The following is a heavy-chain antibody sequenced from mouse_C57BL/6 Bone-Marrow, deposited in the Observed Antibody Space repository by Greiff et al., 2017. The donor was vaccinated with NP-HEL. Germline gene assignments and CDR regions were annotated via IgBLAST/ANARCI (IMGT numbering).Heavy chain of an antibody. Sequence: QVHVKQPGAELVKPGASVKLSCKASGYTFTSYWMHWVKQRPGQGLEWIGMIHPNSGSTNYNEKFKSKATLTVDKSSSTAYMQLSSLTSEDSAVYYCAHDGFFAYWGQGTLVTVSA. CDR2: IHPNSGST. J-gene: IGHJ3*01. V-gene: IGHV1-64*01. CDR1: GYTFTSYW. D-gene: IGHD2-3*01. CDR3: AHDGFFAY.